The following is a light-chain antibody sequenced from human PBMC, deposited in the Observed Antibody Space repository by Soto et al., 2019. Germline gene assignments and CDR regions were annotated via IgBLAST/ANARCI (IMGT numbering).Light chain of an antibody. V-gene: IGLV2-23*02. Sequence: SVLTQPASGSGSPGQSITISCTGTSSDVGSYNLVSWYQQHPGKAPKLMIYEVSKRPSGVSNRFSGSKSGNTASLTISGLQAEDEADYYCCSYAGSTVFGGGTKVTVL. CDR2: EVS. CDR3: CSYAGSTV. CDR1: SSDVGSYNL. J-gene: IGLJ2*01.